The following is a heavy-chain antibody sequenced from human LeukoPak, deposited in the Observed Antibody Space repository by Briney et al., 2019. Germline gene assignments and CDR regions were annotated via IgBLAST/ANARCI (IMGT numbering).Heavy chain of an antibody. CDR3: ARDWAYYFDY. D-gene: IGHD3-16*01. CDR2: ISYAGSNK. J-gene: IGHJ4*02. CDR1: GFTFSSYG. Sequence: GGSLRLSCAASGFTFSSYGMHWVRQAPGKGLEWVAGISYAGSNKYYTDSVKGRFTVSRDDSKHTLYLQMNSLRAEDTAMYYCARDWAYYFDYWGQGTLVTVSS. V-gene: IGHV3-30*19.